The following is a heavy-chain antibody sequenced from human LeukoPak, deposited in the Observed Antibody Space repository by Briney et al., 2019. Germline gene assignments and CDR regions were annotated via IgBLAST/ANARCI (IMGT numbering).Heavy chain of an antibody. D-gene: IGHD6-19*01. CDR3: VRDIGWFRFDY. CDR1: GFTFDDYA. CDR2: ISWNSGSI. V-gene: IGHV3-9*01. J-gene: IGHJ4*02. Sequence: PGGTLRLSCAASGFTFDDYAMHWVRQAPGKGLEWVSGISWNSGSIGYADSVKGRFTISRDNAKNSLYLQMNSLRAEDTAVYYCVRDIGWFRFDYWGQGTLVTVSS.